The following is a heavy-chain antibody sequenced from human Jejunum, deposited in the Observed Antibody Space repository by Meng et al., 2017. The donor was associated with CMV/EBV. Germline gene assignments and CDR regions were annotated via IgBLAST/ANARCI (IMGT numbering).Heavy chain of an antibody. J-gene: IGHJ4*02. D-gene: IGHD6-6*01. CDR2: INSDGSST. CDR3: AREVGAQDY. Sequence: EXQLVEXXXGLVQPGXSLRLSCATSGVTVSSYWMHWVRQAPGKGLVWVSRINSDGSSTSYADSVKGRFTISRDNAKNTLYLQMNSLRAEDTAVYYCAREVGAQDYWGQGTLVTVSS. CDR1: GVTVSSYW. V-gene: IGHV3-74*01.